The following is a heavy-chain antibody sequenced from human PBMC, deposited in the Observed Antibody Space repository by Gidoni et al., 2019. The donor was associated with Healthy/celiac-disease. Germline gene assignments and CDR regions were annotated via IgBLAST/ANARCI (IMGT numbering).Heavy chain of an antibody. CDR1: GYTFTSYA. Sequence: QVQLVQSGAEVRKPGASVKVSCKASGYTFTSYAMHWVRQDPGQRLEWMGWLNAGNGNTKYSQKFQGRVTITRDTSASTAYMELSSLRSEDTAVYYCARDLEGSFDYWGQGTLVTVSS. J-gene: IGHJ4*02. V-gene: IGHV1-3*01. CDR2: LNAGNGNT. CDR3: ARDLEGSFDY.